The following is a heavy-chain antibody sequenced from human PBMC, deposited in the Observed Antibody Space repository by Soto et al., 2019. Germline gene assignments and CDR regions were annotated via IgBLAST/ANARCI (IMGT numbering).Heavy chain of an antibody. J-gene: IGHJ5*02. Sequence: PSETLSLTCTVSGGSISSYYWSWIRQPPGKGLEWIGYIYYSGSTNYNPSLKSRVTISVDTSKNQFSLKLSSVTAADMAVYYCARDLTRYCISTSCRGVFDPWGQGTLITVS. D-gene: IGHD2-2*01. V-gene: IGHV4-59*01. CDR3: ARDLTRYCISTSCRGVFDP. CDR2: IYYSGST. CDR1: GGSISSYY.